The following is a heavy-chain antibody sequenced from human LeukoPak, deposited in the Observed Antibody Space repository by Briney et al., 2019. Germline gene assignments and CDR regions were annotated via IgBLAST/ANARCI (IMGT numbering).Heavy chain of an antibody. D-gene: IGHD2-15*01. CDR1: GFTFSSYA. CDR2: ISYDGSNK. CDR3: ARGYCRGGSCYLDYFDY. Sequence: GGSLRLSCAASGFTFSSYAMHWVRQAPGKGLEWVAVISYDGSNKYYADSVKGRFTISRDNSKNTLYLQMNSLRAEDTAVYYCARGYCRGGSCYLDYFDYWGQGTLVTVSS. J-gene: IGHJ4*02. V-gene: IGHV3-30-3*01.